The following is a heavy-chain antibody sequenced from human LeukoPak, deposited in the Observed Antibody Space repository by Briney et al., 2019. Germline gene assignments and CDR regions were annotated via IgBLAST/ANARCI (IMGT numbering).Heavy chain of an antibody. V-gene: IGHV4-38-2*02. CDR1: GYFISTGYY. D-gene: IGHD5-12*01. J-gene: IGHJ4*02. CDR3: ARDGGYGGYDDY. Sequence: SETLSLTCTVSGYFISTGYYWGWIRQPPGKGLEWIGSIYHSGTTYYNPSLKSRVTISVDTSKNQFSLKLNSVTAADTAVYYCARDGGYGGYDDYWGQGNLVTVSS. CDR2: IYHSGTT.